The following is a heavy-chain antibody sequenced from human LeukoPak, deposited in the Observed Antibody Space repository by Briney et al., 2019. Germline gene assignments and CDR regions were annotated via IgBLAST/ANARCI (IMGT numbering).Heavy chain of an antibody. Sequence: GGSLRLSCAASGFTVSSNYMSWVRQAPGKGLEWVSVIYSGGSTYYADSVKGRFTISRDNSKNTLYLQMNSLRTEDTAVYYCARGGNYDFWSGYQYYFDYWGQETLVTVSS. CDR2: IYSGGST. V-gene: IGHV3-66*02. D-gene: IGHD3-3*01. CDR3: ARGGNYDFWSGYQYYFDY. J-gene: IGHJ4*02. CDR1: GFTVSSNY.